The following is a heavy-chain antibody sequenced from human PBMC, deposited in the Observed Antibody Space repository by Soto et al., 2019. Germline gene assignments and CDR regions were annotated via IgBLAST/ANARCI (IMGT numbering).Heavy chain of an antibody. D-gene: IGHD6-6*01. Sequence: GGSLRLSCAASGFAFNSYAMSWVRQAPGKGLEWVSTISGSGGSTFYADSVKGRFTISRDNSKNTLYLQMNSLRVEDTAVYYCAKDWEQLVSFDYWGQGT. J-gene: IGHJ4*02. CDR2: ISGSGGST. CDR1: GFAFNSYA. CDR3: AKDWEQLVSFDY. V-gene: IGHV3-23*01.